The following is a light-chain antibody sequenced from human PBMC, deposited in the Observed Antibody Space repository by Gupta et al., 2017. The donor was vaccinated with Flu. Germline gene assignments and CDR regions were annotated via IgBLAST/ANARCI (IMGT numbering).Light chain of an antibody. CDR2: SSS. J-gene: IGKJ2*01. V-gene: IGKV3-15*01. Sequence: ETVTLSSRANQSLGENLGGYQQQRGQAPRLLIYSSSSRATGVPARFSGGGSGTDFYLTISGLQSEDFAVYYCQEYNNWLGYTFGQGTKLEIK. CDR1: QSLGEN. CDR3: QEYNNWLGYT.